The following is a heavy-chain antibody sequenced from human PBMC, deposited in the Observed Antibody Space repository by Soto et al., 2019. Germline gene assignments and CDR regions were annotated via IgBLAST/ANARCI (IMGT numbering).Heavy chain of an antibody. CDR3: ARRLSLRFLEWLFDY. CDR1: GGSISSSSYY. Sequence: SETLSLTCTVSGGSISSSSYYWGWIRQPPGKGLEWIGSIYYSGSTYYNPSLKSRVTISVDTSKNQFSLKLSSVTAADTAVYYCARRLSLRFLEWLFDYWGQGTLVTVSS. J-gene: IGHJ4*02. V-gene: IGHV4-39*01. CDR2: IYYSGST. D-gene: IGHD3-3*01.